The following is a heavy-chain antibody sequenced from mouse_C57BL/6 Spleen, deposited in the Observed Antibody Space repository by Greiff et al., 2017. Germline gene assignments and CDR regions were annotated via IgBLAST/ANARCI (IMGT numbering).Heavy chain of an antibody. D-gene: IGHD1-1*01. J-gene: IGHJ4*01. CDR2: IYPRSGNT. Sequence: VQLQQSGAELVRPGTSVKLSCKASGYTFTSYGISWVKQRTGQGLEWIGEIYPRSGNTYYNEKFKGKATLTADKSSSTAYMELRSLTSEDSAVYFCASPDLSRAMDYWGQGTSVTVSS. CDR1: GYTFTSYG. V-gene: IGHV1-81*01. CDR3: ASPDLSRAMDY.